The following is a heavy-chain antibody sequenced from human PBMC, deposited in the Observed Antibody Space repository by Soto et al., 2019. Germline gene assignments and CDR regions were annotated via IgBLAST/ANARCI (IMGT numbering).Heavy chain of an antibody. V-gene: IGHV4-31*03. CDR2: IYYSGST. CDR1: GGSISSGGYY. CDR3: ARDGGENFDY. J-gene: IGHJ4*02. Sequence: QVQLQESGPGLVKPSQTLSLTCTVSGGSISSGGYYWSWIRQHPGKGLEWIGYIYYSGSTYYNPSLKRRVNLSIDPAKNQFPLKVGSVAAAGTAVYYCARDGGENFDYWGQGTLVTVSS. D-gene: IGHD2-21*01.